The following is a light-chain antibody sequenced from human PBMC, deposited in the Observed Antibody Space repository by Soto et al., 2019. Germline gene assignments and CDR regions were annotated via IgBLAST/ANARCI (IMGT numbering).Light chain of an antibody. V-gene: IGKV4-1*01. J-gene: IGKJ1*01. Sequence: DIVMTQTPDSLAVSLGQRATIKCRSSQMVLYSSNNDNHLAWYHQKPGQPPMPLIYSASTRESGVPDRFSGSGSGTHFSLPLSSLQANDGAVYYRQQYYSTPLTFVQGTNVAI. CDR2: SAS. CDR1: QMVLYSSNNDNH. CDR3: QQYYSTPLT.